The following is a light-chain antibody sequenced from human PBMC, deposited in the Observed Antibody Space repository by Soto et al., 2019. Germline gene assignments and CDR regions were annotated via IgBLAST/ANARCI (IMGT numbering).Light chain of an antibody. Sequence: EIVMTQSPATLSVSPGERVTLSCRASQSVDSNLAWYQQKPGQAPRLLIYEASTRATGIPARFGGSGSGTEFTLTISSLQSEDFAIYYCLQYNQWPPWTFGQGTKVEIK. J-gene: IGKJ1*01. V-gene: IGKV3-15*01. CDR1: QSVDSN. CDR2: EAS. CDR3: LQYNQWPPWT.